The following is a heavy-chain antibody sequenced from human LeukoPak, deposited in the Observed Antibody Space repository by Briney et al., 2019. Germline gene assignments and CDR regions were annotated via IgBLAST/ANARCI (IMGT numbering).Heavy chain of an antibody. CDR1: GFTFSSHS. CDR3: ARDLSIRVRTLDY. Sequence: PGGSLRLSCVASGFTFSSHSMNWVRQAPGKGLEWVASMSSSSSNIYYADSVKGRSTISRDNAKNSLYLQMNSLRAEDTAVYYCARDLSIRVRTLDYWGQGTLVTVSS. V-gene: IGHV3-21*01. CDR2: MSSSSSNI. J-gene: IGHJ4*02. D-gene: IGHD5/OR15-5a*01.